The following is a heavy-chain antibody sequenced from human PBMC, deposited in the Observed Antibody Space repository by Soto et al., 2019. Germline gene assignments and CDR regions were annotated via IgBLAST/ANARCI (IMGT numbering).Heavy chain of an antibody. CDR3: ATIRDRDYDCRDRDCQY. Sequence: GGSLRLSCAASGFTFGTSWMHWVRQSPGKGLLWVARISGNGINIHYADFVKGRFSISRDNAKDTVILAMNSLTVDDSATYYCATIRDRDYDCRDRDCQYWGQGTLVTVSS. CDR1: GFTFGTSW. V-gene: IGHV3-74*01. D-gene: IGHD3-9*01. CDR2: ISGNGINI. J-gene: IGHJ1*01.